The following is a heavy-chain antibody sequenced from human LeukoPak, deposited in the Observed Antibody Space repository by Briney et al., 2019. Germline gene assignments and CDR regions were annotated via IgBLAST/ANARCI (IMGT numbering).Heavy chain of an antibody. D-gene: IGHD3-3*01. Sequence: SVKVSCKASGGTFSSYAISWVRQAPGQGLEWMGGIIPIFGTANYAQKFQGRVTITADESTSTAYMELSSLRSEDTAVYYCARCSDFWSGSKGYYCYMDVWGKGTTLTVSS. CDR3: ARCSDFWSGSKGYYCYMDV. J-gene: IGHJ6*03. V-gene: IGHV1-69*13. CDR1: GGTFSSYA. CDR2: IIPIFGTA.